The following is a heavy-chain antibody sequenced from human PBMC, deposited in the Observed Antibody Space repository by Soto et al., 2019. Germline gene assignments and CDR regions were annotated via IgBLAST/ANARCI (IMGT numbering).Heavy chain of an antibody. CDR2: IYWDDDK. V-gene: IGHV2-5*02. D-gene: IGHD2-2*01. J-gene: IGHJ5*02. Sequence: SGPTLVKPTQTLTLTCTFSGFSLSTSGVGVGWIRQPPGKALEWLALIYWDDDKRYSPSLKSRLTITKETSKNQVVLTMTNMDPADTATYYCAQSRDIVVVPAAMFLGWFDPWGQGTLVTVSS. CDR1: GFSLSTSGVG. CDR3: AQSRDIVVVPAAMFLGWFDP.